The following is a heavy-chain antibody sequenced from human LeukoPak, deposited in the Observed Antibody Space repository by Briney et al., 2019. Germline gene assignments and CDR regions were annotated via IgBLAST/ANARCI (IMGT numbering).Heavy chain of an antibody. Sequence: GESLCLSCAVSGFSLSTSGMHWIRQAPGKGLEWVAYIWYSGTNKYYADSVKGRLTISSDSSKNTLYLQMNSLRDEDTAVYYFAKDQGYDGSGSLFDYWGQGTLFTVSS. CDR2: IWYSGTNK. V-gene: IGHV3-30*02. D-gene: IGHD3-10*01. CDR3: AKDQGYDGSGSLFDY. J-gene: IGHJ4*02. CDR1: GFSLSTSG.